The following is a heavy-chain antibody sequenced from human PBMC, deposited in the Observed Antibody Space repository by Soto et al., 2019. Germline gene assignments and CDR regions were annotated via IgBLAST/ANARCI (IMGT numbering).Heavy chain of an antibody. CDR1: GGSIRSYY. Sequence: SETLSLTCTVSGGSIRSYYWTWIRQPPGKGLEWLGYIFYSGSTFYNPSLKSRVTISIHTSKSRFSLQLTSVTAADTAVYYCARGAADTAMVDSWGQGTLVTASS. J-gene: IGHJ4*02. CDR2: IFYSGST. CDR3: ARGAADTAMVDS. D-gene: IGHD5-18*01. V-gene: IGHV4-59*01.